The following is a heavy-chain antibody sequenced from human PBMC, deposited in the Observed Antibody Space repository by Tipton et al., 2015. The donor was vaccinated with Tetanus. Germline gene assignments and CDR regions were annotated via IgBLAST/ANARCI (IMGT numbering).Heavy chain of an antibody. CDR2: THHSGNT. Sequence: TLSLTCTVSGGSVSSSGYFWGWIRQSPGKGLEWIGYTHHSGNTNYNPSLSGRVTTSVDTSKNQFSLKMSSVTAADTAVYYCARWGDASGSTNLYAFDIWGQRTMVSVSS. CDR3: ARWGDASGSTNLYAFDI. CDR1: GGSVSSSGYF. V-gene: IGHV4-61*08. J-gene: IGHJ3*02. D-gene: IGHD3-10*01.